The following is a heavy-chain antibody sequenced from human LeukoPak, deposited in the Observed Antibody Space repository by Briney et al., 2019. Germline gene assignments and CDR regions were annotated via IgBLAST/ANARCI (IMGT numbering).Heavy chain of an antibody. D-gene: IGHD4-17*01. Sequence: GGSLRLSCAASGFSITTYGMHWVRQAPGKGLGWVAFIRYDGSKKYYSESVKGRFTISRDTSKNTLYLQMNSLSHEDTATYYCAKFADLGPTVIHDYWGQGTLVTVSS. CDR2: IRYDGSKK. CDR3: AKFADLGPTVIHDY. V-gene: IGHV3-30*02. CDR1: GFSITTYG. J-gene: IGHJ4*02.